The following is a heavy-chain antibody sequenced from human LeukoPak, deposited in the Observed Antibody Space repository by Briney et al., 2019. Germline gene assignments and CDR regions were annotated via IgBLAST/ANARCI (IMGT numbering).Heavy chain of an antibody. V-gene: IGHV4-39*01. CDR3: ARGGGSSGYYLDY. D-gene: IGHD3-22*01. Sequence: ASETLSLTCTVSGGSISSSIYYWGWIRQPPGKGLEWIGSIYYSGSTYYNPSLKSRVTISVDTSKNQFSLKLSSVTAADTAVYYCARGGGSSGYYLDYWGQGTLVTVSS. CDR2: IYYSGST. J-gene: IGHJ4*02. CDR1: GGSISSSIYY.